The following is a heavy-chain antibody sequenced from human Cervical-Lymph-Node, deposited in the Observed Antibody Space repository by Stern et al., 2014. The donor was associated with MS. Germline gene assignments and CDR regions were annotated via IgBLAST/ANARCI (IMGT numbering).Heavy chain of an antibody. CDR1: GYTFTSYW. CDR2: IFPGGSDI. J-gene: IGHJ4*02. CDR3: ARQRYFDY. Sequence: EVQLVESGPEVKRPGESLKISCQASGYTFTSYWIGWVRQMPGKGLEWIAIIFPGGSDIRYSPSFQGQGPISADKSSSPAYLQWNNLKASDTAIYYCARQRYFDYWGQGTLVTVSS. V-gene: IGHV5-51*01.